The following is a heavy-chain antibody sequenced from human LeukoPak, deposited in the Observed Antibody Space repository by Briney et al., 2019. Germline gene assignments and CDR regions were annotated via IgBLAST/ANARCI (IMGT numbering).Heavy chain of an antibody. CDR1: GFTFSSYG. D-gene: IGHD6-19*01. V-gene: IGHV3-30*03. Sequence: PGGSLRLSCAASGFTFSSYGMHWVRQAPGKGLEWVAMISYDGRNKFYADSVKGRFTISRDNYKNTMYLQMKSLRAEDTAVYYCARGRGLGELAVASFDSWGQGILVTVSS. J-gene: IGHJ4*02. CDR2: ISYDGRNK. CDR3: ARGRGLGELAVASFDS.